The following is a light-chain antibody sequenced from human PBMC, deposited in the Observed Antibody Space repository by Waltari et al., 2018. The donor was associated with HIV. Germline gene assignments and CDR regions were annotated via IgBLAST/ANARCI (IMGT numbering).Light chain of an antibody. J-gene: IGLJ2*01. Sequence: YVLTQSLSVSVAQGKPATTTCAVDRIGPKSVHWYQQQSGQAPQLIIYYDSDRPSGIPERFSGSNSGSAATLTISRVEDGDEADYYCEVWDETRNRVVFGGGTKLFAL. CDR2: YDS. V-gene: IGLV3-21*04. CDR1: RIGPKS. CDR3: EVWDETRNRVV.